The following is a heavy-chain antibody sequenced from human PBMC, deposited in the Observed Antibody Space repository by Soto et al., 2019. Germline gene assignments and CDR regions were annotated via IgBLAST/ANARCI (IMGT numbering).Heavy chain of an antibody. D-gene: IGHD1-20*01. V-gene: IGHV3-30-3*01. CDR3: ARDQTGITTTGGGRIDH. CDR1: GFTFSTHA. CDR2: VSFDGSNK. Sequence: PGGSLRLSSAASGFTFSTHAMHWVRQAPGKGLECVAIVSFDGSNKYYADSVKGRFTISRDNSKNTLYLQMSGLTPEDTAVYYCARDQTGITTTGGGRIDHWGQGTLVTVSS. J-gene: IGHJ4*02.